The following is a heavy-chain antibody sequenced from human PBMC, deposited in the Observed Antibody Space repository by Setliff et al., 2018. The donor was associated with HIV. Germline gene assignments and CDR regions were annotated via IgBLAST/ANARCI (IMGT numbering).Heavy chain of an antibody. D-gene: IGHD1-26*01. V-gene: IGHV1-18*01. CDR3: ARDVSGSYHLDAFDI. Sequence: WASVKVSCKASGHTLTSYGISWVRQAPGQGLEWMGWISVYNDDTSYAQKFQGRVTMTTDTSTGTAYMELRSLRSDDTAMYYCARDVSGSYHLDAFDIWGQGTMVTVSS. CDR1: GHTLTSYG. CDR2: ISVYNDDT. J-gene: IGHJ3*02.